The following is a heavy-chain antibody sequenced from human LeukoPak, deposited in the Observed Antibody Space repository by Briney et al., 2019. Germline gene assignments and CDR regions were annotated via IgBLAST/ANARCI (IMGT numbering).Heavy chain of an antibody. CDR2: ISAYYGNT. CDR1: GYTFTIYG. D-gene: IGHD6-13*01. J-gene: IGHJ3*02. Sequence: ASVKVSFKGSGYTFTIYGISLVRQGPGQGLGWMGWISAYYGNTNYAQTVQGRVSMTTDRSTSTAYMELRSLRSDDTAVYYCARSSSSSWPGDAFHIWGQGTMVTVSS. CDR3: ARSSSSSWPGDAFHI. V-gene: IGHV1-18*01.